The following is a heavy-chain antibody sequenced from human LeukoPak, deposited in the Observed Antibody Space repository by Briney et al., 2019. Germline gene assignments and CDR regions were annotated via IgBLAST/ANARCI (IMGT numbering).Heavy chain of an antibody. CDR3: ARGGDYCSSTSCWNLFDY. J-gene: IGHJ4*02. CDR1: GGSISSGSYY. V-gene: IGHV4-61*02. D-gene: IGHD2-2*01. Sequence: SETLSLTCTVSGGSISSGSYYWSWIRQPAGKGLEWIGRIYTSGSTNYNPSLKSRVTISVDTSRNQFSLKLSSVTAADTAVYYCARGGDYCSSTSCWNLFDYWGQGTLVTVSS. CDR2: IYTSGST.